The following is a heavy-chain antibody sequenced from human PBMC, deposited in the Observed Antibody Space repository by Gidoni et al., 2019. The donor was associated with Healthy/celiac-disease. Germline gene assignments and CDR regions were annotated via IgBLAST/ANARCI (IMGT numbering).Heavy chain of an antibody. D-gene: IGHD2-2*01. Sequence: EVQLVESGGGLVQPGGSLRLSCSASGFTFCSYSMNWVGQAPGKGLEWVSYSSSSSSTIYYADSVKGRFTISRDNAKNSLYLQMNSLRAEDTAVYYCAREDIVVVPAANPFDPWGQGTLVTVSS. V-gene: IGHV3-48*01. CDR3: AREDIVVVPAANPFDP. CDR1: GFTFCSYS. CDR2: SSSSSSTI. J-gene: IGHJ5*02.